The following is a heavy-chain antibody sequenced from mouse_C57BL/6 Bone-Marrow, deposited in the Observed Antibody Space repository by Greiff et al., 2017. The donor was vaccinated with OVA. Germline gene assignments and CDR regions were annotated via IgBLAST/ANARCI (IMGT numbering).Heavy chain of an antibody. CDR3: ARDQFITTVVAPSDYAMDY. J-gene: IGHJ4*01. Sequence: DVKLVESGGGLVKPGGSLKLSCAASGFTFSSYAMSWVRQTPEKRLEWVATISDGGSYTYYPDNVKGRFTISRDNAKNNLYLQMSHLKSEDTAMYYCARDQFITTVVAPSDYAMDYWGQGTSVTVSS. CDR2: ISDGGSYT. CDR1: GFTFSSYA. V-gene: IGHV5-4*01. D-gene: IGHD1-1*01.